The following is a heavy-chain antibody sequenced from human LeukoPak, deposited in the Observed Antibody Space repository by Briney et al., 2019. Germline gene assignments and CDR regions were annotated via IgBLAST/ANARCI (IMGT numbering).Heavy chain of an antibody. D-gene: IGHD3-16*02. Sequence: SETLSLTCTVSGGSISSYYWSWIRQPPGKGLEWIGYIYYSGSTNYNPSLKSRVTISVDTSNNQFSLKLSSVTAADTAVYYCARCRDDYVWGSYRQSDAFDIWGQGTMVTVSS. CDR1: GGSISSYY. V-gene: IGHV4-59*01. CDR3: ARCRDDYVWGSYRQSDAFDI. CDR2: IYYSGST. J-gene: IGHJ3*02.